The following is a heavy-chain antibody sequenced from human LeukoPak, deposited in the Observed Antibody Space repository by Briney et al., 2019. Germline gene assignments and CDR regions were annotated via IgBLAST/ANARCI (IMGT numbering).Heavy chain of an antibody. CDR3: AASIVEYYYYMDV. D-gene: IGHD1-26*01. V-gene: IGHV3-30*02. Sequence: PGGSLRLSCAASGFTFSSYGMHWVRQAPGKGLEWVAFIRYDGSNKYYADSVKGRFTISRDNSKNTLYLQMNSLRAEDTAVYYCAASIVEYYYYMDVWGKGTTVTVSS. CDR1: GFTFSSYG. J-gene: IGHJ6*03. CDR2: IRYDGSNK.